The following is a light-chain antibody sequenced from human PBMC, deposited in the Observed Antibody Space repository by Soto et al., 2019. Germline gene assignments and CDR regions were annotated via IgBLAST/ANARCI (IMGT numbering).Light chain of an antibody. CDR3: QQNSSLWT. CDR2: GAF. Sequence: TKCPTKLTESPGERATLFCRASQSISSSLAWYQRKPGQAPRLLIYGAFTRATGIPARFSGSGSGTEYSLTTINHLQPDYLVSYYCQQNSSLWTFGPGTKVDIK. V-gene: IGKV3-15*01. CDR1: QSISSS. J-gene: IGKJ1*01.